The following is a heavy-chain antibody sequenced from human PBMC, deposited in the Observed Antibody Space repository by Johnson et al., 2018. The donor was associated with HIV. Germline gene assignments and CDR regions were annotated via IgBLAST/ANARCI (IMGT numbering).Heavy chain of an antibody. D-gene: IGHD1-26*01. CDR2: IYTGGST. J-gene: IGHJ3*02. CDR3: ARVRVGAVDI. Sequence: VQLVESGGGLVHPGGSLRLSCAASGFTVSTNYMSWVRQAPGKGLEWVSLIYTGGSTFYADSVKGRFTISRDNSKNALYLQMNSLRAEDTAVYYCARVRVGAVDIWGQGTMVTVSS. V-gene: IGHV3-66*02. CDR1: GFTVSTNY.